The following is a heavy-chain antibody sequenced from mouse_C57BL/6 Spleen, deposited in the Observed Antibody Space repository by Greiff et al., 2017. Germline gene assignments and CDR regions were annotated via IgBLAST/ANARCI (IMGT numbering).Heavy chain of an antibody. CDR3: ARGGLGPRGY. CDR1: GYTFTDYY. J-gene: IGHJ2*01. CDR2: INPNNGGT. Sequence: EVQLQQSGPELVKPGASVKISCKASGYTFTDYYMNWVKQSHGKSLEWIGDINPNNGGTSYNQKFKGKATLTVDKSSSTAYMKLRSLTSEDSAVYYCARGGLGPRGYWGQGTTLTVAS. V-gene: IGHV1-26*01.